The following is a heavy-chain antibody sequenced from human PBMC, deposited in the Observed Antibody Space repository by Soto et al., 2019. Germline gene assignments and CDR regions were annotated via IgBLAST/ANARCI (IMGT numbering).Heavy chain of an antibody. CDR1: GGSISSYY. V-gene: IGHV4-59*13. J-gene: IGHJ5*02. Sequence: QVQLQESGPGLVKPSETLSLTCTVSGGSISSYYWSWIRQPPGKGLEWMGDIYDSGSTNYNPSPKSRVTISVDTCKLQFSLKLSYVTAADPAVYDCAREVILEWLHTKNSWFRPWGQGTLVTVSS. CDR3: AREVILEWLHTKNSWFRP. D-gene: IGHD3-3*01. CDR2: IYDSGST.